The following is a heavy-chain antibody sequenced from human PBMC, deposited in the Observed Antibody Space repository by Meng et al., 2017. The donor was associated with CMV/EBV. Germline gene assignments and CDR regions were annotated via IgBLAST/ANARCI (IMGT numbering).Heavy chain of an antibody. V-gene: IGHV3-48*04. CDR3: ARDFVLGQWLAPLDR. D-gene: IGHD6-19*01. J-gene: IGHJ4*02. CDR1: GFTFSRYN. Sequence: GGSLRLSCATSGFTFSRYNMNWVRQAPGKGLEGISYISSSSSTIYYADSVKGRFTISRDNARSSLYLQMDSLTAEDTAVYYCARDFVLGQWLAPLDRWGQGTLVTVSS. CDR2: ISSSSSTI.